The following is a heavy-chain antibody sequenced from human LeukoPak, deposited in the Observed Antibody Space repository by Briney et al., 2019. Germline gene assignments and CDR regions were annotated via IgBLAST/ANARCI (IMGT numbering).Heavy chain of an antibody. V-gene: IGHV3-23*01. CDR1: GFTFSTYW. J-gene: IGHJ4*02. CDR2: ISDSGGTT. Sequence: GGSLRLSCEASGFTFSTYWMSWVRQAPGKGLEWVAGISDSGGTTNYADSVKGRFTISRDNPKNTLYLQMNSLRAEDTAVYFCAKRGVVIRVILVGFHKEAYYFDSWGQGALVTVSS. D-gene: IGHD3-22*01. CDR3: AKRGVVIRVILVGFHKEAYYFDS.